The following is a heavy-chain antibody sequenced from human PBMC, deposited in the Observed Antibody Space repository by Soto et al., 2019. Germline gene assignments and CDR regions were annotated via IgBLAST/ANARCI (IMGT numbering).Heavy chain of an antibody. CDR3: AKDLNIVVVPAAMLYYYYGMDV. CDR1: GFTFSSYA. D-gene: IGHD2-2*01. CDR2: ISGSGGST. J-gene: IGHJ6*02. Sequence: GGSLRLSCAASGFTFSSYAMSWVRQAPGKGLEWVSAISGSGGSTYYADSVKGRFTISRDNSKNTLYLQMNSLRAEDTAVYYCAKDLNIVVVPAAMLYYYYGMDVWGQGTTVTVSS. V-gene: IGHV3-23*01.